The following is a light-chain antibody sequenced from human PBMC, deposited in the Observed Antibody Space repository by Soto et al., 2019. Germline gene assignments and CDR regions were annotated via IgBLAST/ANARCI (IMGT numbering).Light chain of an antibody. V-gene: IGLV2-8*01. Sequence: SALTQPPSASGSPGQSVTISCTRTSSDIGGYNFVSWYRHHPGKAPPLLIYQVSQRPSGVPDRFSGSKSGNTASLTVSGLQAEDEAEYYCCSYGGSRNYVFGTGTKLTVL. CDR1: SSDIGGYNF. CDR3: CSYGGSRNYV. J-gene: IGLJ1*01. CDR2: QVS.